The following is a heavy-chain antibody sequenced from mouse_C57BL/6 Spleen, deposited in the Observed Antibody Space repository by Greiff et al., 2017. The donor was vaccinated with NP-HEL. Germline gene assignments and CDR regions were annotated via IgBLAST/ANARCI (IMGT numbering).Heavy chain of an antibody. D-gene: IGHD1-1*01. Sequence: QVQLQQSGPGLVQPSQSLSITCTVSGFSLTSYGVHWVRQSPGKGLEWLGVIWSGGSTDYNADFISRLSISKDNSKSQVFFKMNSLQADDTAIYYCSRTISTVVEDYSMDYWGQGTSVTVSS. V-gene: IGHV2-2*01. CDR2: IWSGGST. CDR1: GFSLTSYG. J-gene: IGHJ4*01. CDR3: SRTISTVVEDYSMDY.